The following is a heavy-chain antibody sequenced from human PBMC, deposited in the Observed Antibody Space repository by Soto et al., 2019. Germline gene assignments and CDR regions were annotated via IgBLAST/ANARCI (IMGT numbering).Heavy chain of an antibody. CDR1: GYTFTSYG. V-gene: IGHV1-18*01. CDR2: INPSSGST. D-gene: IGHD2-21*01. CDR3: AREQVKFYSGMDA. Sequence: ASVKVSCKASGYTFTSYGISWVRQAPGQGLEWMGVINPSSGSTNDAQKLQGRVTMTRDTSTSTVYMELSSLRYEDTAVYYCAREQVKFYSGMDAWGQGTTVTVSS. J-gene: IGHJ6*02.